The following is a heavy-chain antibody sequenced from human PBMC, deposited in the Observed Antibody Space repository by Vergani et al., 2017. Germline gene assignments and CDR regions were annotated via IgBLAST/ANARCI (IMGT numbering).Heavy chain of an antibody. CDR3: ASPYYDILTGYYLDYYGMDV. J-gene: IGHJ6*02. D-gene: IGHD3-9*01. Sequence: QVQLVESGGGLVKPGGSLRLSCAASGFTFSDYYMSWIRQAPGKGLEWVSYISSSGSTIYYADSVKGRFTSSRDNAKNSLYLQMNSLRAEDTAVYYCASPYYDILTGYYLDYYGMDVWGQGTTVTVSS. V-gene: IGHV3-11*01. CDR1: GFTFSDYY. CDR2: ISSSGSTI.